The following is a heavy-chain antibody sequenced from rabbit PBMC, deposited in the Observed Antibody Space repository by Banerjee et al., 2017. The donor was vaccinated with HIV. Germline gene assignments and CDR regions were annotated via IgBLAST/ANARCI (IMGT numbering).Heavy chain of an antibody. V-gene: IGHV1S45*01. CDR3: ANIAGYAGYGYVP. J-gene: IGHJ2*01. D-gene: IGHD4-2*01. Sequence: QEQLVESGGGLVQPEGSPTLTCKASGFDLSSSGMCWVRQALGKGPEWIACIITGTGITYYANWAKGRFTISKTSSTTVTLQMTSLTAADTATYFCANIAGYAGYGYVPWGPGTLVTVS. CDR1: GFDLSSSG. CDR2: IITGTGIT.